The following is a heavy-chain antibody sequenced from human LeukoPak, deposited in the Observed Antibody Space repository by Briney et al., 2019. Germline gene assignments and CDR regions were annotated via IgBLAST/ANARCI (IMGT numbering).Heavy chain of an antibody. V-gene: IGHV4-34*01. CDR2: INHSGST. D-gene: IGHD6-13*01. CDR3: ARVAAAGNYYFDY. Sequence: SETLSLTCAVYGGSFSGYYWSWIRQPPGKGLEWIGEINHSGSTNYNPSLKSRVTISIDTSKNQFSLKLSSVTAADTAVYFCARVAAAGNYYFDYRGQGTLVTVSS. J-gene: IGHJ4*02. CDR1: GGSFSGYY.